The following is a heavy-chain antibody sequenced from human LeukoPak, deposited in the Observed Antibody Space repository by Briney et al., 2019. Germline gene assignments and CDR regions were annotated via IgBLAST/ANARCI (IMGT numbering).Heavy chain of an antibody. J-gene: IGHJ4*02. CDR2: IDHSGST. CDR1: GGSFSGYY. CDR3: ARRYCSSTSCYSRTDYFDY. V-gene: IGHV4-34*01. D-gene: IGHD2-2*02. Sequence: PSETLSLTCAVYGGSFSGYYWSWIRQPPGKGLEWIGEIDHSGSTNYNPSLKSRVTISVDTSKNQFSLKLSSVTAADTAVYYCARRYCSSTSCYSRTDYFDYWGQGTLVTVSS.